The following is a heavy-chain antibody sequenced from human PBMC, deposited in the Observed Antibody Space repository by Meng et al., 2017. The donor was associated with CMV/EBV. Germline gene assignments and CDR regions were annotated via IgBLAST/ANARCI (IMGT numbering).Heavy chain of an antibody. Sequence: GESLKISCAASGFTVSNNYISWVRQAPGKGLEWVSTIYRGGKTFYADSVKGRFTISRDNSKNTLFLEMSSLRSEDTAVYYCARDLANGSGYQSTVVWGQGTLVTVSS. V-gene: IGHV3-53*05. J-gene: IGHJ4*02. CDR2: IYRGGKT. CDR1: GFTVSNNY. CDR3: ARDLANGSGYQSTVV. D-gene: IGHD3-22*01.